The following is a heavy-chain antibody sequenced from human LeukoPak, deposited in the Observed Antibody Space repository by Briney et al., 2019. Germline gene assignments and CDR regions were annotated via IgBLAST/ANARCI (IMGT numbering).Heavy chain of an antibody. Sequence: SETLSLTCGVSGGSITSTNWWSWVRQPPGQRLEWMGEISLTGRTNYNPSLIGRVIMSLDESRNQLSLTLTSVTAADTAMYYCTRESGPYCPFGYWGQGTLVVVPS. CDR3: TRESGPYCPFGY. D-gene: IGHD1-26*01. V-gene: IGHV4-4*02. J-gene: IGHJ4*02. CDR2: ISLTGRT. CDR1: GGSITSTNW.